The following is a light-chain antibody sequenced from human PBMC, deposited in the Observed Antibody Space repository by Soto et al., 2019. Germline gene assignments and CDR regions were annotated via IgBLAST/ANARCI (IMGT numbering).Light chain of an antibody. CDR3: HQRQSWPRT. J-gene: IGKJ1*01. CDR1: QYINTR. CDR2: QTS. V-gene: IGKV3-11*01. Sequence: EIVLTQSPATLSSFPGDRVTLSCRASQYINTRLAWYQHRPGQAPRLLIYQTSIRAAGIPARFSASGTGTDFTLTISDVQPEYFAVYYCHQRQSWPRTFGQGTKVDI.